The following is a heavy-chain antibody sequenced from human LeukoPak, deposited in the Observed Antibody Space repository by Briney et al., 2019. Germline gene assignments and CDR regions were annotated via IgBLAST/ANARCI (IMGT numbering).Heavy chain of an antibody. D-gene: IGHD3-3*01. Sequence: GASVKVSCKASGYTFTGYYMHWVRQAPGQGLEWMGWINPNSGGTNYAQKFQGRVTMTRDTSISTAYMELSRLRSDDTAVYYCARDCSYDFWSGYRPYYYYYMDVWGKGTTVTVSS. CDR2: INPNSGGT. CDR3: ARDCSYDFWSGYRPYYYYYMDV. CDR1: GYTFTGYY. J-gene: IGHJ6*03. V-gene: IGHV1-2*02.